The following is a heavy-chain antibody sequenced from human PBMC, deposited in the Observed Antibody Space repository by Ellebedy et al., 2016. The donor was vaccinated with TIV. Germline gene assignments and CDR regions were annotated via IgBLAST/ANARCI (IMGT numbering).Heavy chain of an antibody. Sequence: GESLKISCAASGFTFSSYAMHWVRQAPGKGLEYVSAISSNGGSTYYANSVKGRFTISRDNSKNTLYLQMNSLRADDTAVYYCAKGHSSSSFNLFDPWGQGTLVTVSS. CDR3: AKGHSSSSFNLFDP. CDR2: ISSNGGST. D-gene: IGHD2-2*01. CDR1: GFTFSSYA. J-gene: IGHJ5*02. V-gene: IGHV3-64*01.